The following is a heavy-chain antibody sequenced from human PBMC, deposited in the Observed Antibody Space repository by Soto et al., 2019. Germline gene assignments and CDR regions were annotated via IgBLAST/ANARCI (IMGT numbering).Heavy chain of an antibody. Sequence: QVQLQESGPGLVKPSETLSLTCTVSGGSVSSGSYYWSWIRQPPGKGLEWIGYIYYSGSTNYNPSLKSRVTISVDPSKNQFSLKLSSVTAADTAVYYCARGNSSGWYIVPLNYWGQGTLVTVSS. CDR2: IYYSGST. D-gene: IGHD6-19*01. V-gene: IGHV4-61*01. J-gene: IGHJ4*02. CDR3: ARGNSSGWYIVPLNY. CDR1: GGSVSSGSYY.